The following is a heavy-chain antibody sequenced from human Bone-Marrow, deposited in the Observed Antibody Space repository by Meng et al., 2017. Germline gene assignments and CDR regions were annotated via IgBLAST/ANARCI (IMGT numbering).Heavy chain of an antibody. CDR3: ARESGGGYSSSWYSYFQH. V-gene: IGHV1-69*13. CDR2: IIPIFGTA. CDR1: GGTFSSYA. Sequence: SVKVSCKASGGTFSSYAISWVRQAPGQGLEWMGGIIPIFGTANYAQKFQGRVTITADESTTTAYMELSSLRSEDTAVYYCARESGGGYSSSWYSYFQHWGQGTLVTVSS. D-gene: IGHD6-13*01. J-gene: IGHJ1*01.